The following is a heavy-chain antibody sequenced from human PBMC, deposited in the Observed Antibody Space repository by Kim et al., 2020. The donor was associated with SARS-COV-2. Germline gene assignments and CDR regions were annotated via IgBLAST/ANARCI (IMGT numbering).Heavy chain of an antibody. Sequence: GGSLRLSCAASGFTVSSNYMSWVRQAPGKGLEWVSVIYSGGSTYYADSVKGRFTISRDNSKNTLYLQMNSLRAEDTAVYYCARDASVEAGNFDYWGQGTLVTVSS. J-gene: IGHJ4*02. CDR2: IYSGGST. CDR3: ARDASVEAGNFDY. CDR1: GFTVSSNY. V-gene: IGHV3-66*01. D-gene: IGHD1-1*01.